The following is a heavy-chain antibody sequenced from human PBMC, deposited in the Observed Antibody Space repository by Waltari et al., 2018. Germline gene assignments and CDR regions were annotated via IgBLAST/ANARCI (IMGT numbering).Heavy chain of an antibody. Sequence: EVQLVESGGGFIQSGGSLRLSCAASGFTVSSNYMSWVRQDPGKGLEWVSVIFSDGRTYYADSVKGRFTISRDNSKNTLYLQINSLRAEDTAVYYCARDSRGGLFFDYWGQGTLVTVSS. V-gene: IGHV3-53*01. J-gene: IGHJ4*02. CDR2: IFSDGRT. CDR3: ARDSRGGLFFDY. CDR1: GFTVSSNY.